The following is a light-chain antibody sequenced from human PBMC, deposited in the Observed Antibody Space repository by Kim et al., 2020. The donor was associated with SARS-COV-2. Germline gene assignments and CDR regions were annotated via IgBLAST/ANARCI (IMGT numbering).Light chain of an antibody. CDR1: QSVSSSY. Sequence: EIVLTQSPGTLSLSPGERATLSCRASQSVSSSYLAWYQQKPGQAPRLLIYGASRRATGIPDRFSGSGSGTDFTLTISRLEPEDFAVYYCQQYGSSRPWTFGQGTKVDFK. V-gene: IGKV3-20*01. CDR3: QQYGSSRPWT. CDR2: GAS. J-gene: IGKJ1*01.